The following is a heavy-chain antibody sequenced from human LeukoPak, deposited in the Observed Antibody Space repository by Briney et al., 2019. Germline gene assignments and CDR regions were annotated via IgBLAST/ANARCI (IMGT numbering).Heavy chain of an antibody. Sequence: SETLPLTCTVSGGSISSYYWSWIRQPPGKGLEWIGYIYYSGSTNYNPSLKSRVTISVDTSKNQFSLKLSSVTAADTAVYYCARDYYDSSGYYSPYYYYGMDVWGQGTTVTVSS. D-gene: IGHD3-22*01. V-gene: IGHV4-59*01. CDR1: GGSISSYY. CDR3: ARDYYDSSGYYSPYYYYGMDV. CDR2: IYYSGST. J-gene: IGHJ6*02.